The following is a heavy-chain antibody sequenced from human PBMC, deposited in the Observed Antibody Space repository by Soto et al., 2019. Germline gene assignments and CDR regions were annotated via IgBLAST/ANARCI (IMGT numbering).Heavy chain of an antibody. D-gene: IGHD3-10*01. CDR3: ARGHYGALPGYFDS. CDR2: VYDDGST. V-gene: IGHV3-66*01. J-gene: IGHJ4*02. Sequence: EVHLVESGGGLVQPGGSLRLACAASGFTVRNNYMSWVRQAPGKGLEWVSVVYDDGSTYYAGSVKGRFTISRDNSKNTVSLQKNSLRAEDTAVYYCARGHYGALPGYFDSWGQGTLVTVSS. CDR1: GFTVRNNY.